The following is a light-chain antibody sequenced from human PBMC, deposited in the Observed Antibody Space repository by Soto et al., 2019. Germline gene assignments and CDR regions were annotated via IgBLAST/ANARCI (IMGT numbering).Light chain of an antibody. CDR2: DAS. CDR1: QSVSSY. J-gene: IGKJ4*01. CDR3: QQRSNWPLT. V-gene: IGKV3-11*01. Sequence: EIVLTQSPATLSLSPGERATLSCRASQSVSSYLAWYHQKPGQAPRLLIYDASNRATGIPARFSSSGSGTAFTLTISSLVPEDFAVYYCQQRSNWPLTFGGGTKVEIK.